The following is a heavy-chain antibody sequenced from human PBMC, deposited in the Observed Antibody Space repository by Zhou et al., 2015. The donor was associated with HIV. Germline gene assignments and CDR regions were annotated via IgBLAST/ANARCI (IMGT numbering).Heavy chain of an antibody. D-gene: IGHD6-13*01. Sequence: QVQLVQSGAEVKKPGSSVKVSCKASGGTFSSYAISWVRQAPGQGLEWMGGIIPIFGTANYAQKFQGRVTITADESTSTAYMELSSLRSEDTAVYYCASHPINSIAAAGRYYYYGMDVWGQGTTVTVSS. V-gene: IGHV1-69*01. CDR1: GGTFSSYA. CDR2: IIPIFGTA. CDR3: ASHPINSIAAAGRYYYYGMDV. J-gene: IGHJ6*02.